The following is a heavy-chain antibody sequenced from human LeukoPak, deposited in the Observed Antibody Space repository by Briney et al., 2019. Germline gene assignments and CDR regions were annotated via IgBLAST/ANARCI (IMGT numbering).Heavy chain of an antibody. CDR1: GGSISSYY. V-gene: IGHV4-39*01. CDR3: ARQVGVTTILFDY. CDR2: IYYSGST. J-gene: IGHJ4*02. Sequence: PSETLSLTCTVSGGSISSYYWSWIRQPPGKGLEWIGSIYYSGSTYYNPSLKSRVTISVDTSKNQFSLSLSSVTAADTAVYYCARQVGVTTILFDYWGQGTLVTVSS. D-gene: IGHD4-17*01.